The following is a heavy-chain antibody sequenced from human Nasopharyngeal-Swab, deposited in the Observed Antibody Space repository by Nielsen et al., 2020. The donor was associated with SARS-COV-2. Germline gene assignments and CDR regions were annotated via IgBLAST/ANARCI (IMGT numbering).Heavy chain of an antibody. CDR3: ARGWLLHAFDI. V-gene: IGHV1-8*01. Sequence: ASVTVSCKASGYTFTSYDINWVRQATGQGLGWMGWMNPNSGNTGYAQKFQGRVTMTRNTSISTAYMELSSLRSEDTAVYYCARGWLLHAFDIWGQGTMVTVSS. CDR1: GYTFTSYD. CDR2: MNPNSGNT. J-gene: IGHJ3*02. D-gene: IGHD6-19*01.